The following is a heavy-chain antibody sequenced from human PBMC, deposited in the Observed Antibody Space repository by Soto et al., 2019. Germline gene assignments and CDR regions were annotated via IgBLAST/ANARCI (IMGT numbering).Heavy chain of an antibody. CDR2: MNPNSGNT. CDR1: GYTFTSYD. J-gene: IGHJ3*02. D-gene: IGHD3-22*01. V-gene: IGHV1-8*01. Sequence: QVQLVQSGAEVKKPGASVTVSCKASGYTFTSYDINWVRQATGQGLVWMGWMNPNSGNTGYAQKIQGRVTMTRNTSISTAYMELSSLRSEDTAVYYCASSPYYYDSSGRDAFDIWGQGTMVTVSS. CDR3: ASSPYYYDSSGRDAFDI.